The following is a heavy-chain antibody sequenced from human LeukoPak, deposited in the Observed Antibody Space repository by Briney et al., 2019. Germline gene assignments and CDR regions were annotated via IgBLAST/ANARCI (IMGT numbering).Heavy chain of an antibody. CDR2: IKQDGSEK. CDR3: AKDIEKSFTVTTYAFDI. V-gene: IGHV3-7*01. J-gene: IGHJ3*02. Sequence: GGSLRLSCAASGFTFSSYWMSWVRQAPGKGLEWVANIKQDGSEKYYVDSVKGRFTISRDNSKNTLYLQMNSLRAEDTAVYYCAKDIEKSFTVTTYAFDIWGQGTMVTVSS. CDR1: GFTFSSYW. D-gene: IGHD4-17*01.